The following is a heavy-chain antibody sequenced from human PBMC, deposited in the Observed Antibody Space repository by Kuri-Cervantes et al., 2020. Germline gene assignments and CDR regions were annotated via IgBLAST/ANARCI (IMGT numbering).Heavy chain of an antibody. CDR2: INHSGST. Sequence: SETLSLTCAVYGGSFSGYYWSWIRQPPGKGLEWIGEINHSGSTNYNPSLKSRVTISVDTSKNQFSLKLSSVTAADTAVYYCARTFSTVTTTDWFDPWGQGTLVTVSS. CDR1: GGSFSGYY. V-gene: IGHV4-34*01. J-gene: IGHJ5*02. D-gene: IGHD4-17*01. CDR3: ARTFSTVTTTDWFDP.